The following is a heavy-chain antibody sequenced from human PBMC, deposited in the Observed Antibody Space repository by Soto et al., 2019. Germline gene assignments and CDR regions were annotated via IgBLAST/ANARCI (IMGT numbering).Heavy chain of an antibody. CDR2: IYHSGST. D-gene: IGHD1-26*01. J-gene: IGHJ4*02. CDR3: ARGSGSYPRGPIDY. Sequence: SETLSLTCAVSGYSISSGYYRGWIRQPPGKGLEWIGSIYHSGSTYYNPSLKSRVTISVDTSKNQFSLKLSSVTAADTAVYYCARGSGSYPRGPIDYWGQGTLVTVSS. CDR1: GYSISSGYY. V-gene: IGHV4-38-2*01.